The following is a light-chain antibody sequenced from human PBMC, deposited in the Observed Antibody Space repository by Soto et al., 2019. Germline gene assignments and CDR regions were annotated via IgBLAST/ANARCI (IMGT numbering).Light chain of an antibody. CDR2: DVS. V-gene: IGLV2-14*03. CDR1: SSDVCAYNF. CDR3: ISYTSSSTHV. J-gene: IGLJ1*01. Sequence: ALTQPASVSGSPGQSITISCTGTSSDVCAYNFVSWYQQHPGKLPKLMIFDVSRRPSGVSDRFSGSKSGNTASLTISGLQAEDEGDYYCISYTSSSTHVFGSGTKVTVL.